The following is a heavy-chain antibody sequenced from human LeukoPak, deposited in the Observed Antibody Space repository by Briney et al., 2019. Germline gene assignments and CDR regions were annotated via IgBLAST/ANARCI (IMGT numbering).Heavy chain of an antibody. D-gene: IGHD3-22*01. Sequence: SETLSLTCTVSGDSISSSTYYWGWIRQPPGKGLEWIGSIYYSGSTYYNPSLKSRVTISVDTSKNQFSLKLSSVTAADTAVYYCTRGSIAYYYMDVWGKGTTVTISS. V-gene: IGHV4-39*07. CDR2: IYYSGST. CDR3: TRGSIAYYYMDV. CDR1: GDSISSSTYY. J-gene: IGHJ6*03.